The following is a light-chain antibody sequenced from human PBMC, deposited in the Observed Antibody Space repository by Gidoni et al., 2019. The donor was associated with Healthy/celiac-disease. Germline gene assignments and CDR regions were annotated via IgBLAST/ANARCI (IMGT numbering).Light chain of an antibody. CDR2: GAS. Sequence: EMVLTQSPGTLSLSPGERATLSCRPSQSVSSSYLAWYQQKPGQAPRLLIYGASSRATGIPDRFSGSGSGTDFTLTISRLEPEDFAVYYCQQYGSSLYTFGQGTKLEIK. V-gene: IGKV3-20*01. CDR1: QSVSSSY. CDR3: QQYGSSLYT. J-gene: IGKJ2*01.